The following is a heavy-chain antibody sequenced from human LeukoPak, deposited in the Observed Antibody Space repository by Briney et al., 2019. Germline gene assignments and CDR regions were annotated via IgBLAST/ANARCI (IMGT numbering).Heavy chain of an antibody. CDR3: ARSTTVVTHFDY. D-gene: IGHD4-23*01. J-gene: IGHJ4*02. CDR1: GFTFSSYS. V-gene: IGHV3-21*01. CDR2: ISSSSSYI. Sequence: GGSLRLSCAASGFTFSSYSMNWVRQAPGKGLEWVSSISSSSSYIYYADSVKGRFTISRDDAKNSLYLQMNSLRAEDTAVYYCARSTTVVTHFDYWGQGTLVTVSS.